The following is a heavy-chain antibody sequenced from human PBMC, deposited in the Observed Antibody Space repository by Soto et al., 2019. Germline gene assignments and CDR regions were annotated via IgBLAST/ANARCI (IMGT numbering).Heavy chain of an antibody. CDR3: AIDISMVRGETYGMDV. J-gene: IGHJ6*02. CDR2: ISSRSIYT. CDR1: GFTFSDYY. D-gene: IGHD3-10*01. Sequence: QVQLVESGGGLVKPGGSLRLSCAGSGFTFSDYYMSWIRQAPGRGLEWVSDISSRSIYTNYADSVKGRFTISRDNDKNSLYLQMNSLRVEDTAVYYCAIDISMVRGETYGMDVWGQGTTVTVSS. V-gene: IGHV3-11*05.